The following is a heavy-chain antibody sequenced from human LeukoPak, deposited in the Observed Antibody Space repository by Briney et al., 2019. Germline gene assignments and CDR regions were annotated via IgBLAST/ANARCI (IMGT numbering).Heavy chain of an antibody. D-gene: IGHD3-10*01. Sequence: ASVKVSCKVSGYTLSGLSMHWVRQAPGKGHEWMGGFNPEDGETIYAQNFQGRFTMTEDTSSGTAYMELNSLRSEDTAVYYCTTREIVVEPAQTSMVRGVLWRSDFWGHGTLVTVSS. V-gene: IGHV1-24*01. CDR1: GYTLSGLS. CDR3: TTREIVVEPAQTSMVRGVLWRSDF. CDR2: FNPEDGET. J-gene: IGHJ4*01.